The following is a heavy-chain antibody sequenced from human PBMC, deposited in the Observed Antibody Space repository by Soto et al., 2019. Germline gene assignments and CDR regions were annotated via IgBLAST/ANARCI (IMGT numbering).Heavy chain of an antibody. CDR2: IYPSDSDT. CDR1: GYTFTSYW. J-gene: IGHJ5*02. V-gene: IGHV5-51*01. CDR3: ARPGGSGWHILHH. Sequence: PGESLKISCKASGYTFTSYWIGWVRQMPGKGLEWMGIIYPSDSDTRYSPSFQGQVTISADKSISTAYLQWSSLKASDTAMYYCARPGGSGWHILHHWGQGTLVTVSS. D-gene: IGHD6-19*01.